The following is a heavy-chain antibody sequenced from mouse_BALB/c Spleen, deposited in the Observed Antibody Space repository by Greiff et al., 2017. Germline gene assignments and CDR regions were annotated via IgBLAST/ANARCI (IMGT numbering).Heavy chain of an antibody. CDR1: GYAFTNYL. CDR3: ARNLAYYFDY. J-gene: IGHJ2*01. V-gene: IGHV1-54*01. Sequence: QVQLQQSGAELVRPGTSVKVSCKASGYAFTNYLIEWVKQRPGQGLEWIGVINPGSGGTNYNEKFKGKATLTADKSSSTAYMQLSSLTSDDSAVYFCARNLAYYFDYWGQGTTLTVSS. CDR2: INPGSGGT. D-gene: IGHD6-1*01.